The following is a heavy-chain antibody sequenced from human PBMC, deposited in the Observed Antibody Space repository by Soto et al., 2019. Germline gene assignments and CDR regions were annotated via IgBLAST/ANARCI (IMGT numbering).Heavy chain of an antibody. J-gene: IGHJ1*01. Sequence: EVQLLESGGGLVQPGGSLRLSCAASGFTFSSYGMSWVRQAPGKGLEWGSAISGSGRNTFYADSVKGRFTISRDNSKNTLYLQMNYLRAGDTAVYYCAKVIRDIVVVVTATAFEYFHHWGQGTLVTVSS. V-gene: IGHV3-23*01. CDR2: ISGSGRNT. D-gene: IGHD2-15*01. CDR3: AKVIRDIVVVVTATAFEYFHH. CDR1: GFTFSSYG.